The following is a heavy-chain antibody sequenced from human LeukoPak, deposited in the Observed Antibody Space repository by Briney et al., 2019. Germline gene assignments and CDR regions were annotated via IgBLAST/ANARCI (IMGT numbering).Heavy chain of an antibody. V-gene: IGHV1-8*01. D-gene: IGHD6-19*01. CDR3: ARGLPRYSSGWYRYYYYGMDV. CDR1: GYTFTSYD. J-gene: IGHJ6*02. CDR2: MNPNSGNT. Sequence: ASVKVSCKASGYTFTSYDIHWVRQATGQGLEWMGWMNPNSGNTGYAQKFQGRVTMTRNTSISTAYMELSSLRSEDTAVYYCARGLPRYSSGWYRYYYYGMDVWGQGTTVTVSS.